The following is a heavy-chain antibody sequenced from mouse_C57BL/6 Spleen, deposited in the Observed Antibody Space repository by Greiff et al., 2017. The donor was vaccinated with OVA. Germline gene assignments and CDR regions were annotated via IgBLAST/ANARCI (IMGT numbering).Heavy chain of an antibody. CDR3: ARASVVASPWYFDV. Sequence: EVKVVESEGGLVQPGSSMKLSCTASGFTFSDYYMAWVRQVTEKGLEWVANINYDGSSTYYLDSLKSRFIISSDNAKNILYLQMSSLKSEDTSTYYCARASVVASPWYFDVWGTGTTVTVSS. CDR1: GFTFSDYY. CDR2: INYDGSST. D-gene: IGHD1-1*01. J-gene: IGHJ1*03. V-gene: IGHV5-16*01.